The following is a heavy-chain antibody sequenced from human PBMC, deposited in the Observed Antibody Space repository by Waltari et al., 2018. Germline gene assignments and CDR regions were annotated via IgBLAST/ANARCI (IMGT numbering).Heavy chain of an antibody. CDR3: ARVKISSGYRGYYYYYYMDV. D-gene: IGHD6-13*01. CDR1: GGAFSGYY. J-gene: IGHJ6*03. CDR2: IDHRGST. Sequence: QVQLQQWGAGLVKPSETLSLTCAVYGGAFSGYYWSWIRQPPGKGRAWIGEIDHRGSTTYNPSLKSRVTISVDTSKNQFSLKLCSVTAADTAVYYCARVKISSGYRGYYYYYYMDVWGKGTTVTVAS. V-gene: IGHV4-34*01.